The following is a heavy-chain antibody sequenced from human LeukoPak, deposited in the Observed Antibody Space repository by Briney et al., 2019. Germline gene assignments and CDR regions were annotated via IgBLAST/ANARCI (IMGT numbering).Heavy chain of an antibody. V-gene: IGHV1-69*05. CDR2: IIPIFGTT. Sequence: SVKVSCKASGGTFSSYAISWVRQAPGQGLEWMGRIIPIFGTTNYAQKLQGRVTITTDESTSTAYMELSSLRSEDTAVYYCSAKPKDSSGYYIYWGQGTLVTVSS. J-gene: IGHJ4*02. CDR1: GGTFSSYA. CDR3: SAKPKDSSGYYIY. D-gene: IGHD3-22*01.